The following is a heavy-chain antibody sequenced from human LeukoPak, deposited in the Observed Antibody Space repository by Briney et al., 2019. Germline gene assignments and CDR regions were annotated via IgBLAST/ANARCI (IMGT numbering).Heavy chain of an antibody. J-gene: IGHJ4*02. Sequence: KPGGSLRLSCAASGFTFSSYWMSWVRQAPGKGLEWVSYISSSGSTIYYADSVKGRFTISRDNAKNSLYLQMNSLRAEDTAVYYCAREQYYYDSSGCVDYWGQGTLVTVSP. D-gene: IGHD3-22*01. CDR2: ISSSGSTI. V-gene: IGHV3-48*04. CDR1: GFTFSSYW. CDR3: AREQYYYDSSGCVDY.